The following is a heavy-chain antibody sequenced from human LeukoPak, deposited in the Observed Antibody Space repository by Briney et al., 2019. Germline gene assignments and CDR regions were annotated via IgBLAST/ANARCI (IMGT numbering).Heavy chain of an antibody. D-gene: IGHD2-15*01. CDR2: IYYSGST. V-gene: IGHV4-31*03. CDR1: GGSISSGGYY. Sequence: SETLSLTCTVSGGSISSGGYYWSWIRQHPGKGLEWIGYIYYSGSTYYNPSLKSRVTISVDTSKNQFSLKLSSVTAADTAVYYCARTRGCCSGGSCYSGYFDYWGQGTLVTVSS. CDR3: ARTRGCCSGGSCYSGYFDY. J-gene: IGHJ4*02.